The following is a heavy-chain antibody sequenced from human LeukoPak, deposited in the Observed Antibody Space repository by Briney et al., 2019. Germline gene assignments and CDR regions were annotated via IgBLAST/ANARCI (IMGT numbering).Heavy chain of an antibody. J-gene: IGHJ4*02. CDR1: GYTFTSYY. CDR3: ARCDGSSLDY. Sequence: GASVKVSCKASGYTFTSYYMHWVRQAPGQGLEWMGVINPSAGGTNYAQKFQGRVTMTRDTSTSTVYMDLSSLRSEDTAVYYCARCDGSSLDYWGQGTLVTVSS. D-gene: IGHD6-6*01. V-gene: IGHV1-46*01. CDR2: INPSAGGT.